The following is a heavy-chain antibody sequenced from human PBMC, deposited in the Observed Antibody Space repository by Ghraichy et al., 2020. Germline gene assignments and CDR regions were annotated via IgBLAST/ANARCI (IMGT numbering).Heavy chain of an antibody. CDR2: IYYSGST. Sequence: SETLSLTCTVSGGSVSSGSYYWSWIRQPPGKGLEWIGYIYYSGSTNYNPSLKSRVTISVDMSKNQFSLKLSSVTAADTAVYYCARGSGGYSYGNYYYYGMDVWGQGTTVTVSS. J-gene: IGHJ6*02. V-gene: IGHV4-61*01. CDR3: ARGSGGYSYGNYYYYGMDV. D-gene: IGHD5-18*01. CDR1: GGSVSSGSYY.